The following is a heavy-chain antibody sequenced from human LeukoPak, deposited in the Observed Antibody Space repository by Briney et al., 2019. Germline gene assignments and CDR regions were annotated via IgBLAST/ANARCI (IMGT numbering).Heavy chain of an antibody. D-gene: IGHD6-19*01. Sequence: GGSLRLSCAASGFTFSSYGMHWVRQAPGKRLEWVAVIWYDGSNKYYADSVKGRFTISRDNSKNTLYLQMNSLRAEDTAVYYCARDSSSGWPYYFDYWGQGTLVTVSS. CDR2: IWYDGSNK. CDR1: GFTFSSYG. J-gene: IGHJ4*02. V-gene: IGHV3-33*01. CDR3: ARDSSSGWPYYFDY.